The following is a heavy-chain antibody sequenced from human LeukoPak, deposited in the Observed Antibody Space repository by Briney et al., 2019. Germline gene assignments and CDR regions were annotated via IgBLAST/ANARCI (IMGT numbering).Heavy chain of an antibody. CDR2: ISGSGAGT. J-gene: IGHJ3*02. CDR1: GFTFSSYA. D-gene: IGHD3-10*01. CDR3: AKAMFRGAAPWTLGI. Sequence: GGSLRLSCAASGFTFSSYAITWVRQAPGKGLEWVSTISGSGAGTYYADSVKGRFTISRDNSMNTLSLQINSLRAEDTAVYYCAKAMFRGAAPWTLGIWGQGTMVSVSS. V-gene: IGHV3-23*01.